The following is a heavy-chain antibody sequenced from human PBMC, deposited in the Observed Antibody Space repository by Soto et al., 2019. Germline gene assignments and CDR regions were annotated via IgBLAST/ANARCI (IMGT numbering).Heavy chain of an antibody. CDR3: ARYPTDSYYDGMDV. CDR2: IIPIFGTA. CDR1: GGTFSSYA. V-gene: IGHV1-69*12. Sequence: QVQLVQSGAEVKKPGSSVKVSCKASGGTFSSYAISWVRQAPGQGLGWMGGIIPIFGTADYAQKFQGRVTSTAEESTSTAYMELRSLRSEDTAVDYCARYPTDSYYDGMDVWGHGATVTVSS. J-gene: IGHJ6*02.